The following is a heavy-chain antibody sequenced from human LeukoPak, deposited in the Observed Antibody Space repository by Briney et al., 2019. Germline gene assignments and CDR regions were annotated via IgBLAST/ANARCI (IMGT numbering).Heavy chain of an antibody. CDR2: IYYSGST. CDR3: ARDGGYCSSTNCYDY. CDR1: GGSFSGYY. J-gene: IGHJ4*02. Sequence: SETLSLTCAVYGGSFSGYYWSWIRQPPGKGLEWIGYIYYSGSTNYNPSLKSRVTISVDTSKNQFSLKLRSVTAADTAVYYCARDGGYCSSTNCYDYWGQGTLVTVSS. V-gene: IGHV4-59*01. D-gene: IGHD2-2*03.